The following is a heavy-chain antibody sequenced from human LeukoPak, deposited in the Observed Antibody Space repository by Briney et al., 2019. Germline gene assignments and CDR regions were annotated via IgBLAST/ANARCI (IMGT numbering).Heavy chain of an antibody. Sequence: ASVKVSCKASGYTFTGCDINWVRQATGQGLEWMGWMNPNSGNTGYAQKFQGRVTMTRNTSISTAYMELSSLRSEDTAVYYCALYCSGGSCYNGGPWGQGTLVTVSS. J-gene: IGHJ5*02. CDR2: MNPNSGNT. CDR3: ALYCSGGSCYNGGP. CDR1: GYTFTGCD. D-gene: IGHD2-15*01. V-gene: IGHV1-8*01.